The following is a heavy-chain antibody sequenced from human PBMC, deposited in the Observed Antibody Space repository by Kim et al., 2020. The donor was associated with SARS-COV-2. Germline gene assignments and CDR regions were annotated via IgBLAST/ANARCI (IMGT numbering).Heavy chain of an antibody. CDR3: ARDHEDDGGYYYGMDV. Sequence: GGSLRLSCAASGFTVSSNYMSWVRQAPGKGLEWVSVIYSGGSTYYADSVKGRFTISRDNSKNTLYLQMNSLRAEDTAVYYCARDHEDDGGYYYGMDVWGQGTTVTVSS. CDR2: IYSGGST. J-gene: IGHJ6*02. D-gene: IGHD1-1*01. V-gene: IGHV3-53*01. CDR1: GFTVSSNY.